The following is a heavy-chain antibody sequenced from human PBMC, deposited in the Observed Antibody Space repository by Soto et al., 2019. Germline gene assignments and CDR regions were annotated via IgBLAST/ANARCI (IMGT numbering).Heavy chain of an antibody. J-gene: IGHJ4*02. D-gene: IGHD4-17*01. V-gene: IGHV4-39*01. CDR2: IYYSGST. CDR1: GGSISSSSYY. Sequence: SETLSLTCTVSGGSISSSSYYWGWIRQPPGKGLEWIGSIYYSGSTYYNPSLKSRVTISVGTSKNQFSLKLSSVTAADTAVYYCARHLKTTVTFDYWGQGTLVTVSS. CDR3: ARHLKTTVTFDY.